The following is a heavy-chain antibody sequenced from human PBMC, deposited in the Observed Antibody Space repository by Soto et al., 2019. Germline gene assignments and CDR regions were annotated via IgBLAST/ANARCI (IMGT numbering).Heavy chain of an antibody. D-gene: IGHD1-26*01. CDR3: AKIEGPTDHYYYGMDV. Sequence: SETLSLTCTVSGASISSYYWSWIRQPPGKGLEWIGYIYYSESTNYNPDTSKNQFSLQLNSVTPEDTAVYYCAKIEGPTDHYYYGMDVWGQGTTVTVSS. V-gene: IGHV4-59*12. CDR1: GASISSYY. CDR2: IYYSEST. J-gene: IGHJ6*02.